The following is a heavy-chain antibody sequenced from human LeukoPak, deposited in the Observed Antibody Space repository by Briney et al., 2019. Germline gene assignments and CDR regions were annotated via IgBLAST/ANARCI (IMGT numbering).Heavy chain of an antibody. CDR2: MYYDRST. J-gene: IGHJ4*02. CDR3: ATLPEDFSLRTTY. D-gene: IGHD4-11*01. CDR1: GYSISSGYY. V-gene: IGHV4-38-2*02. Sequence: SETLTLTCTVSGYSISSGYYWGWIRQPPGKGLEFIGYMYYDRSTNYSPSLRSRVTISADMSKNQFSLKLTSVTAADTAVYFCATLPEDFSLRTTYWGQGALVTVSS.